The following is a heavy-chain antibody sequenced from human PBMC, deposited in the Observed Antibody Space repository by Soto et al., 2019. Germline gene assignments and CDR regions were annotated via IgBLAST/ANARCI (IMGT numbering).Heavy chain of an antibody. CDR3: ARGQWLDAFDI. CDR2: IYYSGST. CDR1: GGSVSSGSYY. V-gene: IGHV4-61*01. J-gene: IGHJ3*02. Sequence: SETLSLTCTVSGGSVSSGSYYWSWIRQPPGKGLEWIGYIYYSGSTNYNPSLKSRVTISVDTSKNQFSLKLSSVTAADTAVYYCARGQWLDAFDIWGQGTMVTVSS. D-gene: IGHD6-19*01.